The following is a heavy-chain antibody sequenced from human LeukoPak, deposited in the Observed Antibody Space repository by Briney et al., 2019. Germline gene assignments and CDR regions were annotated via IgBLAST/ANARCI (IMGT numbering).Heavy chain of an antibody. D-gene: IGHD5-12*01. J-gene: IGHJ5*02. Sequence: PSETLSLTCAVSGGSFSGYYWSWIRQPPGKGLEWIGGVNHSGNTNYKPSLKSRATISVDTSRIQFSLKLSSVTAADTAVYYCARALGSYSGYDYYRFDPWGQGTLVTVSS. CDR1: GGSFSGYY. V-gene: IGHV4-34*01. CDR3: ARALGSYSGYDYYRFDP. CDR2: VNHSGNT.